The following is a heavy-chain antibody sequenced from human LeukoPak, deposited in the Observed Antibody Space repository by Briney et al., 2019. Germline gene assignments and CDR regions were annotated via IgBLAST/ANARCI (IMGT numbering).Heavy chain of an antibody. Sequence: GGSLRLSCAASGFTFDNYAMHWVRQAPGKGLEWLSIISWNSGYIGYADSVKGRFTISRDNAKKSLDLQMNSLRAEDTAFFYCAKVRGTYSSGYFFDYWGQGTLVTVSS. D-gene: IGHD6-19*01. CDR2: ISWNSGYI. CDR3: AKVRGTYSSGYFFDY. V-gene: IGHV3-9*01. J-gene: IGHJ4*02. CDR1: GFTFDNYA.